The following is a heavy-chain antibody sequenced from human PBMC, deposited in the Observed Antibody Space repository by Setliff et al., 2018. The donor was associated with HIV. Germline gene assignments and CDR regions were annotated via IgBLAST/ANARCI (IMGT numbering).Heavy chain of an antibody. J-gene: IGHJ5*02. V-gene: IGHV4-39*07. CDR2: VYNSGIT. Sequence: SETLSLTCAVSGGSVISPSYYWGWIRQPPGKGLEWIGSVYNSGITFKNPSLKSRVSISVDRSGNQFSLRLTSVTAADTAVYYCATCRHRPSNWFDPWGQGTVVTVSS. CDR1: GGSVISPSYY. CDR3: ATCRHRPSNWFDP.